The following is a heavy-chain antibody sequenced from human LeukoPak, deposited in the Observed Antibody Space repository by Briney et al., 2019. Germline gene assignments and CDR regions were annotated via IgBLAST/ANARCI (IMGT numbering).Heavy chain of an antibody. D-gene: IGHD3/OR15-3a*01. CDR3: AREDRFDFWNPLEN. V-gene: IGHV4-4*07. J-gene: IGHJ4*02. CDR1: GGSISSYY. CDR2: IYTSGST. Sequence: SETLSLTCTVSGGSISSYYWSWIRQPAGKGLEWIGRIYTSGSTNYNPSLKSRVTMSVDTSKNQFSLKLSSVTAADTAVYYCAREDRFDFWNPLENWGQGTLVTVSS.